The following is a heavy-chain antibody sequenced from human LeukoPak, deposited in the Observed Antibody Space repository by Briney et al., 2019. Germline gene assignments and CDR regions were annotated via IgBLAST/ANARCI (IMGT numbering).Heavy chain of an antibody. CDR2: ISHFGGT. V-gene: IGHV4-30-2*06. CDR1: GGSINSADYS. J-gene: IGHJ4*02. CDR3: ARGARYYYDTSGYFDF. Sequence: PSETLSLTCTVSGGSINSADYSWSWIRKSAGKGLEWIGYISHFGGTHDNPSFSSRVAMSIDRSKNQFSLSLSSVTAADTAVYYRARGARYYYDTSGYFDFWGQGILVTVSS. D-gene: IGHD3-22*01.